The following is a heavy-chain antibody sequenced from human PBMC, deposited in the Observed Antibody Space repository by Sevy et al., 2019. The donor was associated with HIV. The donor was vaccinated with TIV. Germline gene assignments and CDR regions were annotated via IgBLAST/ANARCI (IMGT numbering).Heavy chain of an antibody. CDR2: IKSKTDGGTT. Sequence: GGSLRLSCAASGFTFSNAWMSWVRQAPGKGLEWVGRIKSKTDGGTTDYPAPVKGRFTISRDDSKNTLYLQMNSLKTEDTAVYYCTTEGIVGATGDWYFDLWGRGTLVTVSS. D-gene: IGHD1-26*01. CDR3: TTEGIVGATGDWYFDL. CDR1: GFTFSNAW. V-gene: IGHV3-15*01. J-gene: IGHJ2*01.